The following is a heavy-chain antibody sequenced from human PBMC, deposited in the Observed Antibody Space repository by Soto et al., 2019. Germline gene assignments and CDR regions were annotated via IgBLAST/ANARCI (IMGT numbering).Heavy chain of an antibody. D-gene: IGHD6-19*01. CDR3: ARGPKSPGYSSGWSY. CDR1: GGSISSYY. J-gene: IGHJ4*02. Sequence: SETLSLTCTVSGGSISSYYWSWIRQPPGKGLEWIGYIYYSGSTNYNPSLKSRVTISVDTSKNQFSLKLSSVTAADTAVYYCARGPKSPGYSSGWSYWGQGTLVTVSS. V-gene: IGHV4-59*01. CDR2: IYYSGST.